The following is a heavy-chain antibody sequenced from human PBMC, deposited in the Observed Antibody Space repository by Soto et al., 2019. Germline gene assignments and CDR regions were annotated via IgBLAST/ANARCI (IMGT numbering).Heavy chain of an antibody. D-gene: IGHD6-6*01. CDR3: ARAPYSRSANFDY. CDR1: GGSISSYY. V-gene: IGHV4-59*01. CDR2: IYYSGST. J-gene: IGHJ4*02. Sequence: SETLSLTCTVSGGSISSYYWSWIRQPPGKGLEWIGYIYYSGSTNYNPSLKSRVTISVDTSKNQFSLKLSSVTAADTAVYYCARAPYSRSANFDYWGQGTLVTVYS.